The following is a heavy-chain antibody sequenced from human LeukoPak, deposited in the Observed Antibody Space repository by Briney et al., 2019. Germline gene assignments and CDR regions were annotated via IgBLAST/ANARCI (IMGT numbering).Heavy chain of an antibody. J-gene: IGHJ6*03. CDR2: ISSSSSTI. Sequence: GGSLRLSCAASGFTFSSYSMNWVRQAPGKGLEWVSYISSSSSTIYYADSVKGRFTISRDNAKNSLYLQMNSLRAEDTAVYYCARGSLIGFLEWLSCYMDVWGKGTTVTVPS. CDR3: ARGSLIGFLEWLSCYMDV. CDR1: GFTFSSYS. V-gene: IGHV3-48*01. D-gene: IGHD3-3*02.